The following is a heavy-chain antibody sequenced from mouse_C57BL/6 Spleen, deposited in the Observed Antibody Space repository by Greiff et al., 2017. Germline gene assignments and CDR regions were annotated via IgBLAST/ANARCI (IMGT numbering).Heavy chain of an antibody. Sequence: DVMLVASEGGLVQPGSSMKLSCTASGFTFSDYYMAWVCQVPETGLEWVANINYDGSSTYSLESLMSRFIISRYNAKNILYLQMSRLKSEDTATYYCARGLLWYIYAMDYWGQGTSVTVSS. CDR3: ARGLLWYIYAMDY. D-gene: IGHD2-1*01. CDR2: INYDGSST. J-gene: IGHJ4*01. V-gene: IGHV5-16*01. CDR1: GFTFSDYY.